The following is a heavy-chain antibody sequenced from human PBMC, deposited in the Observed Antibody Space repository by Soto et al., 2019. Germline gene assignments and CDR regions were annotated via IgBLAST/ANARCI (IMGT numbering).Heavy chain of an antibody. V-gene: IGHV1-46*01. D-gene: IGHD6-19*01. Sequence: GASVKVSCKASGYTFTSYYMHWVRQAPGQGLEWMGIINPSGGSTSYAQKFQGRVTMTRDTSTGTVYMELSSLRSEDTAVYYCARTTRKAVAGYWYFDLWGRGTLVTVSS. CDR3: ARTTRKAVAGYWYFDL. CDR1: GYTFTSYY. J-gene: IGHJ2*01. CDR2: INPSGGST.